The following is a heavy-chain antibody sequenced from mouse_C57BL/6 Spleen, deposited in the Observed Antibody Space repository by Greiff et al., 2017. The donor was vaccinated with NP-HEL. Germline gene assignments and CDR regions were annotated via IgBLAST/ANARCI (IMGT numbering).Heavy chain of an antibody. CDR2: IDPETGGT. Sequence: QVQLQQSGAELVRPGASVTLSCKASGYTFTDYEMHWVKQTPVHGLEWIGAIDPETGGTAYNQKFKGKAILTADKSSSTAYMELRSLTSEDSAVYYCTRERLGYYYAMDYWGQGTSVTVSS. CDR1: GYTFTDYE. V-gene: IGHV1-15*01. J-gene: IGHJ4*01. CDR3: TRERLGYYYAMDY. D-gene: IGHD3-2*02.